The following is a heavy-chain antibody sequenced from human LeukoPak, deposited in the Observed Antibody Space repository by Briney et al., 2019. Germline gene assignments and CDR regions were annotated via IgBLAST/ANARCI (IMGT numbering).Heavy chain of an antibody. Sequence: SETLSLTCAVSGYSISSGYYWGWIRQPPGKGLEWFGSIYHSGSTYYNPSLKSRVTISVDTSKNQFSLKLSSVTAADTAVYYCARSPWIQLWLGAFDIWGQGTMVTVSS. V-gene: IGHV4-38-2*01. CDR1: GYSISSGYY. J-gene: IGHJ3*02. CDR3: ARSPWIQLWLGAFDI. D-gene: IGHD5-18*01. CDR2: IYHSGST.